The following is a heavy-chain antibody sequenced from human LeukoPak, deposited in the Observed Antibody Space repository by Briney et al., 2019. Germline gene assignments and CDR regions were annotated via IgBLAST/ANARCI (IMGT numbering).Heavy chain of an antibody. Sequence: SETLSLTCTVFGDSITYYYWNWFRQSPAKGLEWIGYIHHNGFINYNPSLKSRVTMSVDTSKNQFSLKLSSVTAADTAVYYCASDHRGAFDIWGQGTMVTVSS. CDR2: IHHNGFI. D-gene: IGHD3-10*01. CDR1: GDSITYYY. V-gene: IGHV4-59*12. CDR3: ASDHRGAFDI. J-gene: IGHJ3*02.